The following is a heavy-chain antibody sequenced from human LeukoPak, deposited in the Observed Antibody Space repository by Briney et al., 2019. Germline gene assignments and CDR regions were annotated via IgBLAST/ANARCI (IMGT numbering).Heavy chain of an antibody. CDR1: GYPFNNYD. Sequence: ASVKVSCKASGYPFNNYDINWVRQATGKGLEWMGWMNPHSGKTGYAQNFQGRVTMTRDTSISTAYMELSSLRSDDTAVYYCARIPGRLRADYYYYYMDVWGKGTTVTVSS. D-gene: IGHD5-12*01. CDR2: MNPHSGKT. CDR3: ARIPGRLRADYYYYYMDV. J-gene: IGHJ6*03. V-gene: IGHV1-8*01.